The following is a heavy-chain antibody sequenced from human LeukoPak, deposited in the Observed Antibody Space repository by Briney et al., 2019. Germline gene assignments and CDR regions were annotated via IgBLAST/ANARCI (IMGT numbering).Heavy chain of an antibody. CDR3: ATNGWYCLDH. D-gene: IGHD6-19*01. CDR1: GGSISSYY. Sequence: SETLCLTCTVSGGSISSYYWSWNRQPPGKVLEWIGEIYHSGSTNYNPSLQSRVTISVDKSNNHFSLRLTSVTAADTAVYYCATNGWYCLDHWGQGALVTVSS. V-gene: IGHV4-59*08. J-gene: IGHJ1*01. CDR2: IYHSGST.